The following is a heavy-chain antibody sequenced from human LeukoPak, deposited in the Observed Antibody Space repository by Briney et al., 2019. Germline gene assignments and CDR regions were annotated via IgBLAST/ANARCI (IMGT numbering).Heavy chain of an antibody. J-gene: IGHJ6*04. CDR3: VRDVRGVGQDYYNMDV. CDR1: GFIFESHW. Sequence: PGGSLRLSCEASGFIFESHWMHWIRQAPGKRLVWVSRINRDGRSTTYAESVRGRFTVSRDNAKNTQFLQMNSLRAEDTGVYYCVRDVRGVGQDYYNMDVWGKGTTVTVSS. V-gene: IGHV3-74*01. D-gene: IGHD3-10*01. CDR2: INRDGRST.